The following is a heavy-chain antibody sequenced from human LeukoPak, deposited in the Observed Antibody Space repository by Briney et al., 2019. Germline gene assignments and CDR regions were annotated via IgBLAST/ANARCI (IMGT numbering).Heavy chain of an antibody. V-gene: IGHV4-59*01. CDR1: GGSISSYY. D-gene: IGHD6-13*01. Sequence: SETLSLTCTVSGGSISSYYWSWIRQPPGKGLEWIGYIYYSGSANYNPSLKSRVTISVDTSKNQFSLNLSSVTAADTAVYYCAREGRGAAAGMDYWGQGTLVTVSS. CDR3: AREGRGAAAGMDY. CDR2: IYYSGSA. J-gene: IGHJ4*02.